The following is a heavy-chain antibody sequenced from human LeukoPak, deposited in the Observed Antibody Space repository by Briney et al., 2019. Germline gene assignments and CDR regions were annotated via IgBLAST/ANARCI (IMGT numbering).Heavy chain of an antibody. CDR3: ARDIVVVVAATPPYFGY. Sequence: GGSLRLSCAASGFTFSSYAMSWVRQAPGKGLEWVSAISGSGGSTYYADSVKDRFTISRNNSKKTLYLQMNSLRAEDTAVYYCARDIVVVVAATPPYFGYWRQGTQVTVSS. CDR2: ISGSGGST. CDR1: GFTFSSYA. V-gene: IGHV3-23*01. J-gene: IGHJ4*02. D-gene: IGHD2-15*01.